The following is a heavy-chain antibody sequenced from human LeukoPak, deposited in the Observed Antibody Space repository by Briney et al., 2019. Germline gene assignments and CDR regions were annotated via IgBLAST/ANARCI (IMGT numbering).Heavy chain of an antibody. V-gene: IGHV4-34*01. J-gene: IGHJ6*02. CDR2: INHSGST. CDR1: GGSFSGYY. Sequence: SETLSLTCAVYGGSFSGYYWSWIRQPPGKGLEWIGEINHSGSTNCNPSLKSRVTISVDTSKNQFSLKLSSVTAADTAVYYCARGTVVVAEIYYYGMDVWGQGTTVTVSS. D-gene: IGHD2-15*01. CDR3: ARGTVVVAEIYYYGMDV.